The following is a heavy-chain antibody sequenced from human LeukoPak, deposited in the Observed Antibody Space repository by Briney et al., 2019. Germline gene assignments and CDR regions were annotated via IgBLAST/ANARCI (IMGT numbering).Heavy chain of an antibody. CDR3: ARTTMVRGVTRHFDY. J-gene: IGHJ4*02. CDR1: GYSFTSYW. V-gene: IGHV5-51*01. CDR2: IYPGDSDT. Sequence: GESLKISCKGSGYSFTSYWIGWVRQMPGKGLEWMGIIYPGDSDTRYSPSFQGQVTISADKSISTAYLQWSSLKASDAAMYYCARTTMVRGVTRHFDYWGQGTLVTVSS. D-gene: IGHD3-10*01.